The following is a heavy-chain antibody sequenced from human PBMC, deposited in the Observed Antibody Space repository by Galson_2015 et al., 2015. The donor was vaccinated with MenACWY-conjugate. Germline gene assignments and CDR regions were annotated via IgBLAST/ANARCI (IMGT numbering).Heavy chain of an antibody. CDR2: IGSSGTPI. CDR3: ARGVGYCSGVTCYGPNDY. V-gene: IGHV3-48*03. Sequence: SLRLSCAASGFDFSNYAMNWVRQAPGKGLEWVSYIGSSGTPIYYADSLKGRFTISRDNAKNSLYLQMNSLGAEDTAVYYCARGVGYCSGVTCYGPNDYWGQGTLVTVSS. D-gene: IGHD2-15*01. J-gene: IGHJ4*02. CDR1: GFDFSNYA.